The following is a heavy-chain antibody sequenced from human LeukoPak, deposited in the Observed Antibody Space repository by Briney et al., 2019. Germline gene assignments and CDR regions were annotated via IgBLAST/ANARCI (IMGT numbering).Heavy chain of an antibody. Sequence: KASETLSLTCTFSGGSISSYYWSWIRQPAGKGLEWIGRIHTSGSTSYNPSLKSRVTMSVDTSKNQFSLKLSSVTAADTAVYYCARDVYYYDSSGYENAFDIWGQGTMVTVSS. J-gene: IGHJ3*02. V-gene: IGHV4-4*07. CDR1: GGSISSYY. D-gene: IGHD3-22*01. CDR2: IHTSGST. CDR3: ARDVYYYDSSGYENAFDI.